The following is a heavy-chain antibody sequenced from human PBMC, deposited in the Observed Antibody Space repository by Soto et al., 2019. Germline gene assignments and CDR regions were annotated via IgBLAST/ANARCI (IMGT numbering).Heavy chain of an antibody. CDR3: AKGLPGYCCGGSRYSGFDY. CDR1: GFTFSSYG. J-gene: IGHJ4*02. D-gene: IGHD2-15*01. Sequence: QVQLVESGGGVVQPGRSLRLSCAASGFTFSSYGMHWVRQAPGKGLEWVAVISYDGSNKYYADSVKGRFTISRDNSKNTLYLQMNSLGAEETAVYYCAKGLPGYCCGGSRYSGFDYWGQGTLVTVSS. V-gene: IGHV3-30*18. CDR2: ISYDGSNK.